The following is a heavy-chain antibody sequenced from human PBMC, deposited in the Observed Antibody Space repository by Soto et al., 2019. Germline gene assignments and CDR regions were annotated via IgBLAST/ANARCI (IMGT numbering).Heavy chain of an antibody. V-gene: IGHV4-59*08. J-gene: IGHJ5*02. CDR2: IYYSGST. CDR1: GGSISSYY. D-gene: IGHD5-18*01. CDR3: ARGRRGYSYSSDWFDT. Sequence: TSETLSLTCPVSGGSISSYYWSWIRQPPGKGLEWIGYIYYSGSTNYNPSLKSRVTISVDTSKNQFSLKLSSVTAADTALYFCARGRRGYSYSSDWFDTWGQGILVTVSS.